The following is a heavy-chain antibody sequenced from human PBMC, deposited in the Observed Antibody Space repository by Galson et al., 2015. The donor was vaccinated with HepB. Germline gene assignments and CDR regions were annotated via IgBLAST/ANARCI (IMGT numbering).Heavy chain of an antibody. V-gene: IGHV6-1*01. D-gene: IGHD2-21*02. J-gene: IGHJ5*02. Sequence: CAISGDSVSSNSAAWNWIRQSPSRGLEWLGRTYYRSKWYNDYTISVKSRITINPDTSKNQFSLQLKSVTPEDTAVYYCAKDSSWGDFNWFDPWGQGTLVTVSS. CDR2: TYYRSKWYN. CDR3: AKDSSWGDFNWFDP. CDR1: GDSVSSNSAA.